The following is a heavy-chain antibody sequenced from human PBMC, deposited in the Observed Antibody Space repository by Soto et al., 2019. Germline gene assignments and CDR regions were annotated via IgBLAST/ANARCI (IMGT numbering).Heavy chain of an antibody. CDR3: ANGHPLRYFDWLDVTFDY. CDR2: ISGSGGST. D-gene: IGHD3-9*01. CDR1: GFTFSSYA. J-gene: IGHJ4*02. Sequence: GGSLRLSCAASGFTFSSYAMSWVRQAPGKGLEWVSAISGSGGSTYYADSVKGRSTISRDNSKNTLYLQMNSLRAEDTAVYYCANGHPLRYFDWLDVTFDYWGQGTSVTVYS. V-gene: IGHV3-23*01.